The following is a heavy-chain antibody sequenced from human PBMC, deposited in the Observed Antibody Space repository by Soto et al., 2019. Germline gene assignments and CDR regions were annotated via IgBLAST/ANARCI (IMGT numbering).Heavy chain of an antibody. J-gene: IGHJ4*02. D-gene: IGHD4-17*01. CDR3: AKPRTTVTTSFDY. V-gene: IGHV3-23*01. CDR1: GFTFGAHP. CDR2: ISGYGGST. Sequence: EVQLLESGGGLVQPGGSLTVSCAASGFTFGAHPMSWVRLAPGKGLEWVSTISGYGGSTYYPDSLKGRFIISRDNSKNTLSLQTDTLPAANTAIYFRAKPRTTVTTSFDYWGQGTLVTVSS.